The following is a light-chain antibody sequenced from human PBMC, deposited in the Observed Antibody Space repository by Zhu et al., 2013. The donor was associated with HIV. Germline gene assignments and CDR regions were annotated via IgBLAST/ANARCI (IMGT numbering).Light chain of an antibody. CDR2: ETS. CDR1: QSVGSN. J-gene: IGKJ4*01. Sequence: EIVMTQSPATLSVSPGQRATLSCRASQSVGSNLAWYQQKPGQAPRLLMYETSSRAAGIPPRFSGSGSGTDFTLTISGLEPEDFAVYYCQQYGSSPLTFGGGPTMEIK. V-gene: IGKV3-20*01. CDR3: QQYGSSPLT.